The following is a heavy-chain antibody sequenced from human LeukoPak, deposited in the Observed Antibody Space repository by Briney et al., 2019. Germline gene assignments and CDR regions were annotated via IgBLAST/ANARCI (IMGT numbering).Heavy chain of an antibody. Sequence: GASVKVSCKASGYTFTNYGITWVRQAPGQGLEWMGWISGYNGNTNYAQKLQGRVTMTTDTSTSTAYMELWSLRSDDTAVYYCARAGGYGLIDYWGQGTMVTVSS. V-gene: IGHV1-18*01. CDR1: GYTFTNYG. J-gene: IGHJ4*02. CDR3: ARAGGYGLIDY. D-gene: IGHD5-18*01. CDR2: ISGYNGNT.